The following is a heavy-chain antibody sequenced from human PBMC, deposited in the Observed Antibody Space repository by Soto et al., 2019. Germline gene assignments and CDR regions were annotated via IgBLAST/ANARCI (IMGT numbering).Heavy chain of an antibody. J-gene: IGHJ5*02. V-gene: IGHV1-46*03. CDR2: INPSGGST. Sequence: ASVKVSCKASGYTFTSYYMHWVRQAPGQGLEWMGIINPSGGSTSYAQKFQGRVTMTRDTSTSTVYMELSSLRSEDTAVYYCARPYYYDSSGYSWFDPWGQGTLVTVSS. D-gene: IGHD3-22*01. CDR1: GYTFTSYY. CDR3: ARPYYYDSSGYSWFDP.